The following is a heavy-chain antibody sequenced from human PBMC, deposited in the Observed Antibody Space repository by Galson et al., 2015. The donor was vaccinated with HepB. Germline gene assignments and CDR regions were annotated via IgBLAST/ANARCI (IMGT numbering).Heavy chain of an antibody. CDR3: ARAAFCSNSYWYFDL. V-gene: IGHV3-48*02. CDR1: GFTFSSNT. D-gene: IGHD2-2*01. CDR2: ISTDSSTI. J-gene: IGHJ2*01. Sequence: SLRLSCAASGFTFSSNTMNWVRQAPGKGLEWISYISTDSSTIYYADSVKGRFTISRDNAKNSLYLQMHSLRDEDTAVYYCARAAFCSNSYWYFDLWGRGTLVTVSS.